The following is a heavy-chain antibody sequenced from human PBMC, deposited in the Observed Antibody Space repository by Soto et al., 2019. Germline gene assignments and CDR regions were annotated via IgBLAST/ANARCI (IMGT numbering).Heavy chain of an antibody. Sequence: ASVKVSCKASGYTFTSYAMHWVRQAPGQRLEWMGWINAGNGNTKYSQKFQGRVTITRDTSKNQFSLNLASVSAEDTAVYYCARRVPAGAAYYHYGMDVWGQGTTVTVSS. J-gene: IGHJ6*02. CDR1: GYTFTSYA. V-gene: IGHV1-3*01. CDR3: ARRVPAGAAYYHYGMDV. D-gene: IGHD2-2*01. CDR2: INAGNGNT.